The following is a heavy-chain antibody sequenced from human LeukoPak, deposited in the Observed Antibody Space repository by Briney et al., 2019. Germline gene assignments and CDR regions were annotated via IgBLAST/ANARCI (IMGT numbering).Heavy chain of an antibody. J-gene: IGHJ4*02. CDR2: INGDGSTT. CDR3: ATGNYYDSRGYYTFGY. V-gene: IGHV3-74*01. CDR1: GFTFSRYW. D-gene: IGHD3-22*01. Sequence: GGSLRLSCAASGFTFSRYWMHWVRQVPGKGLVCVSLINGDGSTTSYADFVKGRFTISRDNAKNTLSLQVNSLRAEDTAVYYCATGNYYDSRGYYTFGYWGQGTLVTVSS.